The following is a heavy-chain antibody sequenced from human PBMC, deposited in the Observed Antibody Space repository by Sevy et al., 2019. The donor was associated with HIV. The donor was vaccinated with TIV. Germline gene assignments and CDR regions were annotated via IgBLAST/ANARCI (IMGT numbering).Heavy chain of an antibody. J-gene: IGHJ6*02. CDR2: ISYESDTI. CDR3: ARGLAALPGYYYGMDV. V-gene: IGHV3-48*01. D-gene: IGHD6-6*01. CDR1: GFTFSSDS. Sequence: GGSLRLSCAASGFTFSSDSMNWVRQAPGKGLEWVSYISYESDTIYYADSVRGRFTIFRDNAKNSLSLQMNILRAEDTAVYYCARGLAALPGYYYGMDVWGQGTTVTVSS.